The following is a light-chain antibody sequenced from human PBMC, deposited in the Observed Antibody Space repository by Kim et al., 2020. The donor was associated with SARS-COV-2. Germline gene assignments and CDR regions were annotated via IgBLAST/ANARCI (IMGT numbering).Light chain of an antibody. CDR2: LGS. CDR1: QSLLHSNGYNY. V-gene: IGKV2-28*01. J-gene: IGKJ2*01. CDR3: MQALQTPYT. Sequence: DIVMTQSPLSLPVTPGEPASISCRSSQSLLHSNGYNYLDWYVQKPGQSPQLLIYLGSNRASGVPDRFSGSGSGTDFTLKISRVEAEDVGVYYCMQALQTPYTFGRGTKLEI.